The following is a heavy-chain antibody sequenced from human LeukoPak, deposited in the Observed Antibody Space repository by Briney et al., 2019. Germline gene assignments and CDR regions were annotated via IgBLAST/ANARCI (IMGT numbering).Heavy chain of an antibody. CDR1: GFTFSSYA. D-gene: IGHD2-15*01. V-gene: IGHV3-23*01. CDR2: ISGSDGST. CDR3: AKGYCSGGSCYHDAFDI. Sequence: PGGSLRLSCAASGFTFSSYAMSWVRQAPGKGLEWVSTISGSDGSTYYADSVKGRFTISRDNSKNTLYLQMNSLRAEDTAIYYCAKGYCSGGSCYHDAFDIWGQGTMVTVS. J-gene: IGHJ3*02.